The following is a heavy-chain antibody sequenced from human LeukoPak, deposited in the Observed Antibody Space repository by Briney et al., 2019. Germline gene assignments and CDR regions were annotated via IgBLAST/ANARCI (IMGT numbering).Heavy chain of an antibody. CDR2: ISSSSSYI. V-gene: IGHV3-21*01. Sequence: GGSLRLSCAASGFTFSSYSMNWVRQAPGKGLEWASSISSSSSYIYYADSVKGRFTISRDNAKNSLYLQMNSLRAEDTAVYYCAREDGSGSPYDYWGQGTLVTVSS. D-gene: IGHD3-10*01. J-gene: IGHJ4*02. CDR3: AREDGSGSPYDY. CDR1: GFTFSSYS.